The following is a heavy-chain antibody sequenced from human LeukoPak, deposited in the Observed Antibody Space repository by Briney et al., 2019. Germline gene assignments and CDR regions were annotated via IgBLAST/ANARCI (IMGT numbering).Heavy chain of an antibody. CDR3: ARDGRRPPEYYDY. Sequence: PGGSLRLTCEASGFTFSDYAMHWVRQAPGKEMEYVSAISGNGDTIYYAKSVKGRFTVSRDNSKNTLYLQMGSLRAEDMAVYYCARDGRRPPEYYDYWGQGALVTVSS. V-gene: IGHV3-64*01. J-gene: IGHJ4*02. CDR1: GFTFSDYA. CDR2: ISGNGDTI.